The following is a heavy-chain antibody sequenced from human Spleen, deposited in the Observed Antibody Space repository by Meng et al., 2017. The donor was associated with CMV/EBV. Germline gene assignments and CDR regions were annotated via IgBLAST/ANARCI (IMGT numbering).Heavy chain of an antibody. CDR2: ISGSGGST. Sequence: GGSLRLSCAASGFTFSSYAMHWVRQAPGKGLEWVSYISGSGGSTYYADSVKGRFTISRDNSKNTLYLQMNSLRAEDTAVYYCAKTPPADYYYYGMDVWGQGTTVTVSS. CDR1: GFTFSSYA. V-gene: IGHV3-23*01. CDR3: AKTPPADYYYYGMDV. J-gene: IGHJ6*02.